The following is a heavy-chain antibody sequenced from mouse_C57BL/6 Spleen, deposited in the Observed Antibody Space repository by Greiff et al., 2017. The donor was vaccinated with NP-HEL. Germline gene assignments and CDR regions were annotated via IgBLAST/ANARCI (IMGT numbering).Heavy chain of an antibody. CDR2: FYPGSGSI. D-gene: IGHD2-1*01. CDR1: GYTFTEYT. V-gene: IGHV1-62-2*01. Sequence: QVQLQQSGAELVKPGASVKLSCKASGYTFTEYTIHWVKQRSGQGLEWIGWFYPGSGSIKYNEKFKDKATLTADKSSSTVYMELSRLTSEDSAVYFCARHETYGNYEDYYAMDYWGQGTSVTVSS. J-gene: IGHJ4*01. CDR3: ARHETYGNYEDYYAMDY.